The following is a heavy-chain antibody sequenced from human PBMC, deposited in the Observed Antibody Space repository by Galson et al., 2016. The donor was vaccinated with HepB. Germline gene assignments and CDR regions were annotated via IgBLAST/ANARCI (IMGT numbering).Heavy chain of an antibody. V-gene: IGHV3-48*02. CDR2: ISSSSSTI. Sequence: SLRLSCAASGFTFNIYGMNWVRQAPGKGLEWISHISSSSSTISYADSVKGRFTISRDNANNLLYLQMNSLRDEDTAVYYCASKRGGSGRVIDSWGQGTLVTVSS. J-gene: IGHJ4*02. CDR1: GFTFNIYG. D-gene: IGHD3-10*01. CDR3: ASKRGGSGRVIDS.